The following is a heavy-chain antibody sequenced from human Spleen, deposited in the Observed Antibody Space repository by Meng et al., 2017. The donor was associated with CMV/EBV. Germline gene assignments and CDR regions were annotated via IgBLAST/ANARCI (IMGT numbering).Heavy chain of an antibody. D-gene: IGHD4-11*01. CDR3: GRENSKSNYVFQYYFDY. J-gene: IGHJ4*02. CDR1: GFTFSDYY. V-gene: IGHV3-11*01. CDR2: ISSSGSTI. Sequence: GESLKISCAASGFTFSDYYMSWIRQAPGKGLEWVSYISSSGSTIYYADSVKGRFTISRDNAKNSLYLQMNSLRAEDTAVYYCGRENSKSNYVFQYYFDYWGQGTLVTVSS.